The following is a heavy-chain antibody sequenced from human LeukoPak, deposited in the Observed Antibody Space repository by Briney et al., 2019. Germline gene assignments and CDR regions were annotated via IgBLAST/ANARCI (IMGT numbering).Heavy chain of an antibody. CDR1: GFTFSSYG. D-gene: IGHD6-13*01. J-gene: IGHJ6*03. CDR3: AREGHSSWETYYYYYMDV. V-gene: IGHV3-23*01. Sequence: GGSLRLSCAASGFTFSSYGMSWVRQAPGKGLEWVSAISGSGGSTYYADSVKGRFTISRDNSKNTLYLQMNSLRAEDTAVYYCAREGHSSWETYYYYYMDVWGKGTTVTVSS. CDR2: ISGSGGST.